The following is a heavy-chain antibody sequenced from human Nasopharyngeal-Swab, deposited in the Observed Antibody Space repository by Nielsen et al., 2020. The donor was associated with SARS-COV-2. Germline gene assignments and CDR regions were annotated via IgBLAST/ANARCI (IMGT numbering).Heavy chain of an antibody. Sequence: GESLKISCAASGFTFSTYAMHWVRQAPGKGLEWVAVISFDGSLQYYVDSVKGRFIISRDNSKKTLYLQMNTVEPEDTAVYYCARGRVDSYGPPNDYWGQGTLVTVSS. CDR2: ISFDGSLQ. J-gene: IGHJ4*02. D-gene: IGHD5-18*01. CDR3: ARGRVDSYGPPNDY. CDR1: GFTFSTYA. V-gene: IGHV3-30*04.